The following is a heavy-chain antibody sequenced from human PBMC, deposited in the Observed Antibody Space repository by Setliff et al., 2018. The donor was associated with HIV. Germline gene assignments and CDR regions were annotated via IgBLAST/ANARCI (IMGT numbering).Heavy chain of an antibody. CDR3: ARGNPPFGCSSSSCRYYYYFFGLDV. CDR1: GDTLSIHP. V-gene: IGHV1-69*05. Sequence: GASVKVSCKASGDTLSIHPISWVRQAPGRGLDWMGGIIPAFGRANYAQKFQGRVTITTDESTTTVFMELTGLRSEDTAVYYCARGNPPFGCSSSSCRYYYYFFGLDVWGQGTMVTVSS. CDR2: IIPAFGRA. J-gene: IGHJ6*02. D-gene: IGHD2-2*01.